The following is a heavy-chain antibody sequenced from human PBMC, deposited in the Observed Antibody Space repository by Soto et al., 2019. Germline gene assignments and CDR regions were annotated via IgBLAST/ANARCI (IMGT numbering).Heavy chain of an antibody. CDR2: IWYDGSNK. Sequence: QVQLVESGGGVVQPGRSLRLSCAASGFTFTSYGMHWVRQAPGKGLEWVAVIWYDGSNKYYADSVKGRLTISRDNSKNTLYPRMTSLRAEDTAVYYCASRSPALDYWGQGTLVTVSS. CDR1: GFTFTSYG. CDR3: ASRSPALDY. J-gene: IGHJ4*02. D-gene: IGHD2-2*01. V-gene: IGHV3-33*01.